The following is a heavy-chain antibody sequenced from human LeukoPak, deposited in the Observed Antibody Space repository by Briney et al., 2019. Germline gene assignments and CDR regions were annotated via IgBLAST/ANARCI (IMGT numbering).Heavy chain of an antibody. D-gene: IGHD2-15*01. CDR2: FSYDGSTQ. V-gene: IGHV3-30-3*01. CDR1: GFTFSTYA. Sequence: GGSLRLSCAGSGFTFSTYAMHWVRQAPGKGLEWVALFSYDGSTQRYADSVKGRFTISRDNSKNTLYLQMNSLRAEDTAVYYCARDGGGGYFDYWGQGTLVTVSS. CDR3: ARDGGGGYFDY. J-gene: IGHJ4*02.